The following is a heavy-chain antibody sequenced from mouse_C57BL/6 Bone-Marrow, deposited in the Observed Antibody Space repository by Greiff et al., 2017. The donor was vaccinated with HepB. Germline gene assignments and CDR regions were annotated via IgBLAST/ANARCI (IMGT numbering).Heavy chain of an antibody. D-gene: IGHD2-4*01. J-gene: IGHJ3*01. Sequence: VQLQQSGPELVKPGASVKIPCKASGYTFTDYNMDWVKQSHGKSLEWIGDINPNNGGTIYNQKFKGKATLTVDKSSSTAYMELRSLTSEDTAVYYCASPLYDYDDAWFAYWGQGTLVTVSA. CDR3: ASPLYDYDDAWFAY. CDR2: INPNNGGT. CDR1: GYTFTDYN. V-gene: IGHV1-18*01.